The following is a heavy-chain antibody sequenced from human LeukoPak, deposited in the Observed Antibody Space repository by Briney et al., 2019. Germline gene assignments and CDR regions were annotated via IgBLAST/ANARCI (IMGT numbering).Heavy chain of an antibody. V-gene: IGHV3-9*01. D-gene: IGHD5-24*01. J-gene: IGHJ4*02. CDR3: AKDTVGWLQFGPTLDY. Sequence: GGSLRLSCAASGLTFSSHWMHWVRQAPGKGLEWVSGISWNSGSIGYADSVKGRFTISRDNAKNSLYLQMNSLRAEDTALYYCAKDTVGWLQFGPTLDYWGQGTLVTVSS. CDR1: GLTFSSHW. CDR2: ISWNSGSI.